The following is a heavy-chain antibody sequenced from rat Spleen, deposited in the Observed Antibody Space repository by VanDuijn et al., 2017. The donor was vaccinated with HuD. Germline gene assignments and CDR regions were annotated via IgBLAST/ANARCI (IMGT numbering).Heavy chain of an antibody. Sequence: EVQLVESGGGLVQPGTSLKLSCVASGFTFSYFGMTWVRQAPTKGLEWVASISAGGVNTYYPDSVKGRFTISRANSENTVYLQMNSLRSEDTATYYCAVAGYGYWGQGVMVTVSS. J-gene: IGHJ2*01. D-gene: IGHD4-3*01. V-gene: IGHV5S13*01. CDR3: AVAGYGY. CDR1: GFTFSYFG. CDR2: ISAGGVNT.